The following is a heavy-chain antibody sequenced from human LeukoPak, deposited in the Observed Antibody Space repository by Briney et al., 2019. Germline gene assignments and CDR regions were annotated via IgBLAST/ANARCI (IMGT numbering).Heavy chain of an antibody. Sequence: GGSLRLSCAAAGFTFSNYWMHWVRQAPGNGLVWVSRIKSDGRTNYADSVKGLFTISRDNAKNTGSLQMNSLRAEDTGVYYCARAPSEIGGYYPEYFRHWGQGTLVTVSS. CDR2: IKSDGRT. D-gene: IGHD3-22*01. J-gene: IGHJ1*01. CDR3: ARAPSEIGGYYPEYFRH. V-gene: IGHV3-74*01. CDR1: GFTFSNYW.